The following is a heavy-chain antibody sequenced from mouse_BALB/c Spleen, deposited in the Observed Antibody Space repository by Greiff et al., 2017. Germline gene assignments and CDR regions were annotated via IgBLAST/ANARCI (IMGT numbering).Heavy chain of an antibody. CDR2: INPSNGRT. CDR3: ARGGGQDYFDY. J-gene: IGHJ2*01. Sequence: QVQLQQPGAELVKPGASVKLSCKASGYTFTSYWMHWVKQRPGQGLEWIGEINPSNGRTNYNEKFKSKATLTVDKSSSTAYMQLSSLTSEDSAVYYCARGGGQDYFDYWGQGTTLTVSS. CDR1: GYTFTSYW. V-gene: IGHV1S81*02.